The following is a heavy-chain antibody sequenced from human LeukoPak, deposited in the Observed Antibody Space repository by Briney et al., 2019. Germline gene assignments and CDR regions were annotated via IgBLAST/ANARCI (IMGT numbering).Heavy chain of an antibody. J-gene: IGHJ4*02. V-gene: IGHV3-11*01. CDR3: ARVIVVVTANLYFDY. Sequence: PGGSLRLSCAASGFIFSDYYMSWLRQTPGKGLEWVSYIGSSGSPIYYADSVKGRFTISRDNAQNSLYLQMNSLTADDTAVYYCARVIVVVTANLYFDYWGQGSLVTVSP. CDR2: IGSSGSPI. CDR1: GFIFSDYY. D-gene: IGHD2-21*02.